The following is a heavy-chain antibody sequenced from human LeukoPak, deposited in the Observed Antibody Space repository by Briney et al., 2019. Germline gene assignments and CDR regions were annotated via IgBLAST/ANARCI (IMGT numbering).Heavy chain of an antibody. V-gene: IGHV3-23*01. Sequence: GGTLRLSCVASGFTFSNYVMSWVRQAPGKGLEWVSLISRSAENTYYAGSVKGRFTISRDDFENTLYLQMSSLRAEDTAVYYCAKDRGDSGGYPLFDHWGQGTVVTVSS. D-gene: IGHD3-22*01. CDR1: GFTFSNYV. CDR3: AKDRGDSGGYPLFDH. CDR2: ISRSAENT. J-gene: IGHJ4*02.